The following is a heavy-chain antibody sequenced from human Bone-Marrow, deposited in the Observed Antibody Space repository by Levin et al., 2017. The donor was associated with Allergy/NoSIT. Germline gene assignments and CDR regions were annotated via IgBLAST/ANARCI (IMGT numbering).Heavy chain of an antibody. V-gene: IGHV4-61*01. CDR1: GGSVSSGSYY. J-gene: IGHJ4*02. CDR2: IYYSGST. D-gene: IGHD5-24*01. CDR3: ARETLKMAKDY. Sequence: SETLSLTCTVSGGSVSSGSYYWSWIRQPPGKGLEWIGYIYYSGSTNYNPSLKSRVTISVDTSKNQFSLKLSSVTAADTAVYYCARETLKMAKDYWGQGTLVTVSS.